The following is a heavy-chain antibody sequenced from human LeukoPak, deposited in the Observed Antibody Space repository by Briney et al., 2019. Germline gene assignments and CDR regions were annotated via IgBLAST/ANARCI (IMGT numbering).Heavy chain of an antibody. J-gene: IGHJ6*02. Sequence: ASVKVSCKASGYTFTSYYMHWVRQAPGQGLEWMGIINPSGGSTSYAQKFQGRVTMTRDTSTSTVCMELSSLRSEDTAVYYCARDRRYCSSTSCYLLDYYYGMDVWGQGTTVTVSS. D-gene: IGHD2-2*01. CDR2: INPSGGST. V-gene: IGHV1-46*01. CDR3: ARDRRYCSSTSCYLLDYYYGMDV. CDR1: GYTFTSYY.